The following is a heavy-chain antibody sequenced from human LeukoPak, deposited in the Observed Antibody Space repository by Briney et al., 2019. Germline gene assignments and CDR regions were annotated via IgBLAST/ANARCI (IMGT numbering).Heavy chain of an antibody. CDR1: GYTFTGYY. CDR3: ARELAVTGTGPAEF. D-gene: IGHD6-19*01. J-gene: IGHJ4*02. Sequence: ASVKVSCTASGYTFTGYYLHWVRQAPGQGLEWMGWINPDSGGTNYAPKFQGRVTMTRDTSINAAYMDLSRLGSDDTAVYYCARELAVTGTGPAEFWGQGTLVTVSS. V-gene: IGHV1-2*02. CDR2: INPDSGGT.